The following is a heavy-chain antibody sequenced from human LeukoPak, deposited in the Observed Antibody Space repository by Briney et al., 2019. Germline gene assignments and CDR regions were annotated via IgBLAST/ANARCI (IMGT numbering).Heavy chain of an antibody. CDR3: ARLRGLGDCSGGSCYGDY. CDR2: IYPGGSDP. CDR1: GYSFTSYW. V-gene: IGHV5-51*01. J-gene: IGHJ4*02. Sequence: GESLKICCVGAGYSFTSYWIGWVRQMPGKGLEWMGIIYPGGSDPRYCPSFQVQVTISADKSICSAYLQWSSLKASDTTMYYCARLRGLGDCSGGSCYGDYWGQGTLVTVSS. D-gene: IGHD2-15*01.